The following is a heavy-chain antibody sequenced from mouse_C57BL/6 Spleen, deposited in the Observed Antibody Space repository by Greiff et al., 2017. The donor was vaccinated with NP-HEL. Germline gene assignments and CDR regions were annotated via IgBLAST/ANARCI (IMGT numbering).Heavy chain of an antibody. D-gene: IGHD1-1*01. J-gene: IGHJ1*03. Sequence: VQLKESGPGMVKPSQSLSLTCTVTGYSITSGYDWHWIRHFPGNKLEWMGYISYSGSTNYNPSLKSRISITHDTSKNHFFLKLNSVTTEDTATYYCARVGTTVVARYFDVWGTGTTVTVSS. CDR1: GYSITSGYD. CDR2: ISYSGST. V-gene: IGHV3-1*01. CDR3: ARVGTTVVARYFDV.